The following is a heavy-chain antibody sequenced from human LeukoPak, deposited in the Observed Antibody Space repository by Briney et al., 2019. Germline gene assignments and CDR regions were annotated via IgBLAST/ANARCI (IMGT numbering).Heavy chain of an antibody. Sequence: GGSLRLSCAASGFTFSSYAMSWVRQAPGKGLEWVSAISGGGGSTYSADSVKGRFTISRDNSKNTLYLQVNSLRAEDTAVYYCAKVVAVAGQHYYYYGMDVWGQGTTVTVSS. CDR3: AKVVAVAGQHYYYYGMDV. CDR2: ISGGGGST. V-gene: IGHV3-23*01. CDR1: GFTFSSYA. D-gene: IGHD6-19*01. J-gene: IGHJ6*02.